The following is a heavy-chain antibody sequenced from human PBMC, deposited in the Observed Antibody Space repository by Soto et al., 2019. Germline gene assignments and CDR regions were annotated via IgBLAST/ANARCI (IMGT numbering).Heavy chain of an antibody. CDR2: ISRSGDRT. D-gene: IGHD2-15*01. CDR3: ARSCCSSGQCYYFDY. CDR1: GFTFSSYN. J-gene: IGHJ4*02. Sequence: EVQLVESGEGLVQPGGSLRLSCAASGFTFSSYNIHWIRQAPGKGLEFVSAISRSGDRTYYADSVKGRFTITSDNSKNTVCLQMGSLRAEGMAVYYCARSCCSSGQCYYFDYWGRGARVSVSS. V-gene: IGHV3-64*02.